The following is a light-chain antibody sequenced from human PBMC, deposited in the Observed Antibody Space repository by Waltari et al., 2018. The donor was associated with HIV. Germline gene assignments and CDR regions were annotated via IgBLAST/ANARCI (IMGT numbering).Light chain of an antibody. CDR1: QSVSSSY. CDR3: QQYGSSLHS. CDR2: DAS. Sequence: EIVLTQSPATLSLSPGERATLSCGASQSVSSSYVAWYQQKPGLAPRLLNYDASRRATGSPDRFSGSGSGTDFTLTISRLEPEDFAVYYCQQYGSSLHSFGQGTKLEIK. J-gene: IGKJ2*03. V-gene: IGKV3D-20*01.